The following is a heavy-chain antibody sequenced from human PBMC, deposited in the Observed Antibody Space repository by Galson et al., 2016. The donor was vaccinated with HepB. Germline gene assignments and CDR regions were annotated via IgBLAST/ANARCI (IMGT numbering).Heavy chain of an antibody. CDR3: AKSSGWDSDS. D-gene: IGHD6-19*01. J-gene: IGHJ4*02. CDR2: IKEDGSEK. CDR1: GFTFSSYW. Sequence: SLRLSCAASGFTFSSYWMNWVRQAPGKGLEWVANIKEDGSEKNYVDSLKGRFTISRDNAKNSLYLHMNNLRVEDTAVYYCAKSSGWDSDSWGQGTLVFVSS. V-gene: IGHV3-7*03.